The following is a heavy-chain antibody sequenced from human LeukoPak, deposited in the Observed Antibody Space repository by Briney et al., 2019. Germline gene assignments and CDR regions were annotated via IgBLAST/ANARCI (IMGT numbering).Heavy chain of an antibody. CDR1: GYTFTSYA. D-gene: IGHD3-10*01. CDR3: AAGPILTWFGETNDY. CDR2: INTNTGNP. J-gene: IGHJ4*02. Sequence: ASVKVSCKASGYTFTSYAMNWVRQAPGEGLEWMGWINTNTGNPTYAQGFTGRFVFSLDTSVSTAYLQISSLKAEDTAVYYCAAGPILTWFGETNDYWGQGTLVTVSS. V-gene: IGHV7-4-1*02.